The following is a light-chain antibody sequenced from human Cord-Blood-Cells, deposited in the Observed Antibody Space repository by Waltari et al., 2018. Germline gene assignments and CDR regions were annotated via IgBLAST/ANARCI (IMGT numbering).Light chain of an antibody. J-gene: IGKJ2*01. Sequence: EIVLTQSVGTLSLSPGEGATLSCRSSQSVSSSYLAWYQQKPGQAPRLLIYGASSRATGIPDRFSGSGSGTDFTLTISRLEPEDFAVYYCQQYGSSPQDTFGQGTKLEIK. CDR2: GAS. V-gene: IGKV3-20*01. CDR1: QSVSSSY. CDR3: QQYGSSPQDT.